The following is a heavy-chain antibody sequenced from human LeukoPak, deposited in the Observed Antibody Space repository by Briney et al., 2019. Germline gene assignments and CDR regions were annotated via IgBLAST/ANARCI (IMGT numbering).Heavy chain of an antibody. Sequence: GGSLRLSCAASGFTFSSYSMNWVRQAPRKGLEWVSYISSSSSTIYYADSVKGRFTISRDNAKNSLYLQMNSLRAEDTAVYYCARNYYYGSGSYYFDYWGQGTLVTVSS. CDR3: ARNYYYGSGSYYFDY. J-gene: IGHJ4*02. CDR2: ISSSSSTI. CDR1: GFTFSSYS. D-gene: IGHD3-10*01. V-gene: IGHV3-48*01.